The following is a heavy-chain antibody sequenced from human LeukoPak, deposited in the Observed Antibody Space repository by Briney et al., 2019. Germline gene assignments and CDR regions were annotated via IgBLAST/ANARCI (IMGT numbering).Heavy chain of an antibody. CDR3: TRHELRDY. J-gene: IGHJ4*02. D-gene: IGHD2-21*01. CDR2: IRSKANNYAT. V-gene: IGHV3-73*01. CDR1: GFTFSNAW. Sequence: GGSLRLSCAASGFTFSNAWMSWVRQASGKGLEWVGRIRSKANNYATAYAASVKGRFTISRDDSKNTLYLQMNSLKTEDTAVYFCTRHELRDYWGQGTLVTVSS.